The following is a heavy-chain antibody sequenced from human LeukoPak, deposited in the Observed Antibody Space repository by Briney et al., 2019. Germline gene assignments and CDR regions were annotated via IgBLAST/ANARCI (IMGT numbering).Heavy chain of an antibody. CDR2: IHSDGRT. Sequence: PSETLSLTCTVSSASMSDYYWTWIRQPPGQGLEWIGNIHSDGRTNYKPSLKSRVTMSVDTSKNQFSLSLNSLTAADTAVYYCAAGTSPLAAVPNSWGQGTLVIVSS. D-gene: IGHD4-17*01. J-gene: IGHJ4*02. V-gene: IGHV4-59*03. CDR3: AAGTSPLAAVPNS. CDR1: SASMSDYY.